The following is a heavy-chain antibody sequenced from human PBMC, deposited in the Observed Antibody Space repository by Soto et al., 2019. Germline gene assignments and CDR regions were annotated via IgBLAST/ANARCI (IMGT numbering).Heavy chain of an antibody. CDR2: ISSTSRAI. CDR3: ARDRYGDYNFDY. V-gene: IGHV3-48*02. D-gene: IGHD4-17*01. J-gene: IGHJ4*02. CDR1: GFTFTIYS. Sequence: EVQLVESGGDLVQPGGFLRLSCAASGFTFTIYSMNWVRQAPGKGLEWVSHISSTSRAIHYADSVQGRFTISRDNAKNSLYLQMNSLRDDDTAVYYCARDRYGDYNFDYWGQGTLVTVSS.